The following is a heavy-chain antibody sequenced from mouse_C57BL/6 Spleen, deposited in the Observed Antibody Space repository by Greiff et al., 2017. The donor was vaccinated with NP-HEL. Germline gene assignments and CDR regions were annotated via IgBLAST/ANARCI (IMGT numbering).Heavy chain of an antibody. V-gene: IGHV14-4*01. CDR2: IDPENGDT. Sequence: EVQLQESGAELVRPGASVKLSCTASGFNIKDDYMHWVKQRPEQGLEWIGWIDPENGDTEYASKFQGKATITADTSSNTAYLQLSSLTSEDTAVYYCTTWTVYDYDPPYWGQGTLVTVSA. J-gene: IGHJ3*01. D-gene: IGHD2-4*01. CDR1: GFNIKDDY. CDR3: TTWTVYDYDPPY.